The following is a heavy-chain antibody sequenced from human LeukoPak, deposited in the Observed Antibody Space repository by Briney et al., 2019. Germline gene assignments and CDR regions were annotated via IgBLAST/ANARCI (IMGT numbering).Heavy chain of an antibody. Sequence: GGSLRLYCAASGFTFSGSAMHWVRQASGKGLEWVGRIRSKANSYATAYAASVKGRFTISRDDSKNTAYLQVNSLKTEDTAVYYCTSNYDFWTAYTFYWGQGTLVTVSS. CDR2: IRSKANSYAT. CDR1: GFTFSGSA. J-gene: IGHJ4*02. V-gene: IGHV3-73*01. D-gene: IGHD3-3*01. CDR3: TSNYDFWTAYTFY.